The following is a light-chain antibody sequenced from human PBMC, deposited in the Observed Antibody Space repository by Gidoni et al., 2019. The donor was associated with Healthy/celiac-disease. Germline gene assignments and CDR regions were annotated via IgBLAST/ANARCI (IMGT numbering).Light chain of an antibody. CDR1: QNINSW. Sequence: DIRVTQSPSTLSASVGDRVTITRRANQNINSWLAWYQQKPGKAPKLLIYKASNSESGVPSRFSGTGSGTKFTLTISSLQPDDFATYYCQQYQNYPYTFGQGTKLEIK. V-gene: IGKV1-5*03. CDR3: QQYQNYPYT. CDR2: KAS. J-gene: IGKJ2*01.